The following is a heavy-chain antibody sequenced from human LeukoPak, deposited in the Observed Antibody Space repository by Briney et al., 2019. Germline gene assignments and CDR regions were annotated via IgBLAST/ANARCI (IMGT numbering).Heavy chain of an antibody. Sequence: GGSLRLSCAASGFTFSRYWMHWVRQAPGKGRGWVSRINGDGSTTSYADSVKGGFTISRDNAKNTLYLQMNSLRAEDTAVYYCATGNYYDSRGYYTFGHWGQGTLVTVSS. CDR2: INGDGSTT. V-gene: IGHV3-74*01. CDR1: GFTFSRYW. CDR3: ATGNYYDSRGYYTFGH. D-gene: IGHD3-22*01. J-gene: IGHJ1*01.